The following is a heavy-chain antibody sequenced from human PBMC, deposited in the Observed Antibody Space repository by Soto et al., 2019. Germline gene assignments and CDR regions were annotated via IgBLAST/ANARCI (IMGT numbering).Heavy chain of an antibody. CDR3: AKGGSSSARYFDY. CDR2: ISYDGRNQ. V-gene: IGHV3-30*18. Sequence: QVQVVESGGGVVQPGRSLRLSCAASGFTLSGYGIHWVRQAPGKGLEWVAVISYDGRNQYYADSVKGRFTVSRDNSKSTLYLQMDSLGVEDSAVYYCAKGGSSSARYFDYWGQGTLVTVSS. J-gene: IGHJ4*02. CDR1: GFTLSGYG. D-gene: IGHD6-6*01.